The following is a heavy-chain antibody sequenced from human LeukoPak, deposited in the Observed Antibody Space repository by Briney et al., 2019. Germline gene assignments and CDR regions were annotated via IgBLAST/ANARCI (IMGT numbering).Heavy chain of an antibody. CDR2: INPSGGST. J-gene: IGHJ4*02. CDR1: GYTFTGYY. CDR3: ARGFYGSGSYGTFDY. D-gene: IGHD3-10*01. V-gene: IGHV1-46*01. Sequence: ASVKVSCKASGYTFTGYYMHWVRQAPGQGLEWMGIINPSGGSTTYAQKFQGRVTMTRDTSASTVYMELSSLRSEDTAVYYCARGFYGSGSYGTFDYWGQGTLVTVSS.